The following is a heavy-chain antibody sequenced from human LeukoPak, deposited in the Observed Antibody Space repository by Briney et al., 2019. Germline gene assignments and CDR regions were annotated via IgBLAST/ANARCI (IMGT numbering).Heavy chain of an antibody. CDR2: IYPGDSDT. CDR3: ARGSSSPLEYFDY. Sequence: RESLKISCKGSGYSFTTYWIGWVRQMPGKGLEWMAIIYPGDSDTRYSPSFQGQVTVSADKSVSTAYLQWSSLKAADTAMYYCARGSSSPLEYFDYWGQGTLVTVSS. CDR1: GYSFTTYW. J-gene: IGHJ4*02. V-gene: IGHV5-51*01. D-gene: IGHD6-13*01.